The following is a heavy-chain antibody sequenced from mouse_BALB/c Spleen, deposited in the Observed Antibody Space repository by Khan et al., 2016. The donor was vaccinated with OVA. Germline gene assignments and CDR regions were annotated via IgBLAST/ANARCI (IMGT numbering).Heavy chain of an antibody. Sequence: EVQLQESGPGLVKPSQSLSLTCTVTGYSITSGYAWNWIRQFPGNKLEWMGYISYSDVTNYNPSLKSRISITRDTSKNQFFLQLNSVNTEDTATYDCARGNYYGYYFDYWGQGTTLTVSS. CDR3: ARGNYYGYYFDY. CDR1: GYSITSGYA. D-gene: IGHD1-1*01. V-gene: IGHV3-2*02. J-gene: IGHJ2*01. CDR2: ISYSDVT.